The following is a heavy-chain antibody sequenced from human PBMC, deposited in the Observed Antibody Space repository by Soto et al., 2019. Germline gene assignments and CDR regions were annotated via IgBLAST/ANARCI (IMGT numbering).Heavy chain of an antibody. J-gene: IGHJ6*02. CDR1: GFAFRTYT. D-gene: IGHD3-10*01. CDR2: ISATGVYI. CDR3: TREEIKWLGENGRGYKMDV. V-gene: IGHV3-21*01. Sequence: EVQLEESGGGLVKPGGSLRLSCAASGFAFRTYTMNWVRQAPGKGLEWVSSISATGVYIYFADSVKGRFTISRDNDNNSLFLQMNSLRVEDTAVYYCTREEIKWLGENGRGYKMDVWGQGTTVTVFS.